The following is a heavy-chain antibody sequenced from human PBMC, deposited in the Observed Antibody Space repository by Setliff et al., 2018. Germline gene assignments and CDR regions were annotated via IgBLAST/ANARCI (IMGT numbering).Heavy chain of an antibody. J-gene: IGHJ4*02. V-gene: IGHV1-3*04. CDR1: GYTFSANA. CDR3: ARGSRGFDY. CDR2: IYTDNGNT. Sequence: GASVKVSCKASGYTFSANAIHWVRQASGQRLEWMGFIYTDNGNTKYSKNFQDRVAITRDTSASTAYMELSSLTSEDTAVYFCARGSRGFDYWGQGALVTVSS.